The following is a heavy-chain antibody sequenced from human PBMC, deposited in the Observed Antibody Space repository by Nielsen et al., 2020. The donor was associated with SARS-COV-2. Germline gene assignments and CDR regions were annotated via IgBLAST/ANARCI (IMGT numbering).Heavy chain of an antibody. J-gene: IGHJ4*02. Sequence: GESLKISCAASGFTFSSYSMNWVRQAPGKGLEWVSYISSSSSTIYYADSVKGRFTISRDNAKNSLYLQMNSLRDEDTAVYYCARAEDIVVVVAAPDYFDYWGQGTLVTVSS. V-gene: IGHV3-48*02. CDR1: GFTFSSYS. D-gene: IGHD2-15*01. CDR2: ISSSSSTI. CDR3: ARAEDIVVVVAAPDYFDY.